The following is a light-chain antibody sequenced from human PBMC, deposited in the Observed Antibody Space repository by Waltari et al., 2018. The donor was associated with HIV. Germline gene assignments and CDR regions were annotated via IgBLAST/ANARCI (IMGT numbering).Light chain of an antibody. CDR3: SSYTSSSTRV. J-gene: IGLJ3*02. CDR2: EVS. V-gene: IGLV2-14*01. CDR1: TSDVGGYNF. Sequence: QSALTQPASVSGSPGQPITIPCPGTTSDVGGYNFFSWYQQHPGKAPKLMIYEVSNRPSGVSNRFSGSKSGNTASLTISGLQAEDEADYYCSSYTSSSTRVFGGGTNLTVL.